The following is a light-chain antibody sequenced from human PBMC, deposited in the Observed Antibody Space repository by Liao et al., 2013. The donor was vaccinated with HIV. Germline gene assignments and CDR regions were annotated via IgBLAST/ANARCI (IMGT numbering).Light chain of an antibody. CDR2: YDT. CDR3: QAWDSDTVV. V-gene: IGLV3-21*01. CDR1: NIGSKS. J-gene: IGLJ2*01. Sequence: SYVLTQPPSVSVAPGKTARITCGGKNIGSKSVHWYQQKPGQAPLLVIYYDTDRPSGIPERFSGSNSGNTATLTISGTQAMDEADYYCQAWDSDTVVFGGGTKLTVL.